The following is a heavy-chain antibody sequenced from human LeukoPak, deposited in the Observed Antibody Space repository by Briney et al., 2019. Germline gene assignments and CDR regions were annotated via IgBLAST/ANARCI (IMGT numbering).Heavy chain of an antibody. CDR2: FYNSGTT. V-gene: IGHV4-59*08. Sequence: PSETLSLTRTVSGGSIGRYYWNWIRDPPGTGLECRGYFYNSGTTNHSTSLKSRVTISVDTSKNKFSLKLSSVTAADTAVYYCARMYGAGGFDIWGQGTMVTVSS. J-gene: IGHJ3*02. CDR1: GGSIGRYY. CDR3: ARMYGAGGFDI. D-gene: IGHD3-10*01.